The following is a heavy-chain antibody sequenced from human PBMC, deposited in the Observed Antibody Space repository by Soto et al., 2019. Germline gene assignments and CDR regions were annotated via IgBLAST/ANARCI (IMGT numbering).Heavy chain of an antibody. Sequence: SVKVSCKASGGTFSSYAISWVRQAPGQGLEWMGGIIPIFGTANYAQKFQGRVTITADESTSTAYMELSSLRSEDTAVYYCARGGSRAGYRPDLDYWAQGTLVTVS. V-gene: IGHV1-69*13. CDR2: IIPIFGTA. CDR1: GGTFSSYA. J-gene: IGHJ4*02. CDR3: ARGGSRAGYRPDLDY. D-gene: IGHD5-12*01.